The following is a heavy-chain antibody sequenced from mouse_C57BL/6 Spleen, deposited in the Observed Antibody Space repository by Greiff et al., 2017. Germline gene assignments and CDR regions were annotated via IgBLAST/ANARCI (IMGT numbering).Heavy chain of an antibody. Sequence: EVKLMESGPGLAKPSQTLSLTCSVTGYSITSDYWNWIRKFPGNKLEYMGYISYSGRTYYNPSLKRPISITRDTSKNQYYLQLNSVTTEDTATYYCARYGGDICGYDWYFDVWGTGTTLTVSS. CDR1: GYSITSDY. CDR2: ISYSGRT. J-gene: IGHJ1*03. V-gene: IGHV3-8*01. CDR3: ARYGGDICGYDWYFDV. D-gene: IGHD2-2*01.